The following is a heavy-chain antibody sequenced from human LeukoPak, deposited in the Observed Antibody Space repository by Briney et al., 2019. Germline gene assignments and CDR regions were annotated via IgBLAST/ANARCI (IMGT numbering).Heavy chain of an antibody. D-gene: IGHD2-2*01. V-gene: IGHV3-23*01. CDR1: GFTFSNYA. Sequence: GRSLRLSCAASGFTFSNYAMNWVRQAPGKGLQWVSGISGSGGSIYYADSVEGRFTISRDNSKNTLYLQMNSLRAEDTAVYYCAKGHLVVVVPTAIDYWGQEPWSPSPQ. CDR2: ISGSGGSI. CDR3: AKGHLVVVVPTAIDY. J-gene: IGHJ4*01.